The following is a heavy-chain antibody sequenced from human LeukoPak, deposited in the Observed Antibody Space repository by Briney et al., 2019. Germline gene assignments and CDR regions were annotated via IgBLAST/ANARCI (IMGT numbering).Heavy chain of an antibody. CDR3: AKDIYPRASQQLVLGWFDP. J-gene: IGHJ5*02. Sequence: GGSLRLSCAASGFTFDDYAMHWVRQAPGKGMEWVSLISGDGGSTYYADSVKGRFTISRDNSKNSLYLQMNSLRTEDTALYYCAKDIYPRASQQLVLGWFDPWGQGTPVTVSS. CDR2: ISGDGGST. D-gene: IGHD6-13*01. V-gene: IGHV3-43*02. CDR1: GFTFDDYA.